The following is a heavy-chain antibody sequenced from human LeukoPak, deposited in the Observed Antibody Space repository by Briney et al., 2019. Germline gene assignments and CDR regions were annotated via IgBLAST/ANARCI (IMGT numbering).Heavy chain of an antibody. CDR1: GFSFSSYA. CDR2: VRGSAIST. D-gene: IGHD1-26*01. CDR3: AKDNADDYVVGARYFDY. V-gene: IGHV3-23*01. Sequence: GGSLRLSCAASGFSFSSYAMSWVRQAPGKGLEWVSAVRGSAISTYYADSVKGRFTISRDISKNTLYLHMNSLRAEDTAVYYCAKDNADDYVVGARYFDYWGQGTLVTVSS. J-gene: IGHJ4*02.